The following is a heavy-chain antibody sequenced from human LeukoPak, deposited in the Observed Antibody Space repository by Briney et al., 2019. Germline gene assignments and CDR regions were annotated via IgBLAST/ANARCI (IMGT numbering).Heavy chain of an antibody. Sequence: PGGSLRLSCAASGFAFGNYGVHWVRQAPEKGLEWVTFIRGNGSIKNYADSVKGRCTMSRDNSKNTMYLQMNSLRAEDTAIYYCAKDLVARTIDDALDIWGQGTMVTVSS. V-gene: IGHV3-30*02. J-gene: IGHJ3*02. CDR3: AKDLVARTIDDALDI. CDR1: GFAFGNYG. D-gene: IGHD2-15*01. CDR2: IRGNGSIK.